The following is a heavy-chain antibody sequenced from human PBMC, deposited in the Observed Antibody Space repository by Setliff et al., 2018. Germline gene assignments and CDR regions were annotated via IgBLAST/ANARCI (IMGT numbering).Heavy chain of an antibody. CDR1: GGAFSNYG. CDR2: IIPIFGTT. D-gene: IGHD2-21*02. Sequence: SVKVSCKASGGAFSNYGITWVRQAPGQGLEWMGGIIPIFGTTTYPQKFQGRVTITTDESTSTGYMELSSLSSEDTAVYYCARESVVVVTTTNYYYHMDVWGEGTTVTVSS. V-gene: IGHV1-69*05. CDR3: ARESVVVVTTTNYYYHMDV. J-gene: IGHJ6*03.